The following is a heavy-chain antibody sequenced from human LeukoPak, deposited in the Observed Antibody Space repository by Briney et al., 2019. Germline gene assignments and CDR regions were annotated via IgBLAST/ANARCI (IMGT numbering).Heavy chain of an antibody. D-gene: IGHD5-24*01. CDR3: ARRRDGYNLYYFDY. CDR1: GVTFSSNY. J-gene: IGHJ4*02. CDR2: IYSGGST. Sequence: GGSLRLSCAASGVTFSSNYMSWVRQAPGKGLEWVSVIYSGGSTYYADSVKGRFTISRDNSKNTLYLQMNSLRAEDTAVYYCARRRDGYNLYYFDYWGQGPLVTVSS. V-gene: IGHV3-53*01.